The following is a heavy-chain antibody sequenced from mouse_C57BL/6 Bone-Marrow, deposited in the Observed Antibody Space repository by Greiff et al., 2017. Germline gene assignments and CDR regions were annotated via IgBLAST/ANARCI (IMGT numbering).Heavy chain of an antibody. CDR2: INSDGGST. CDR1: EYEFPSHD. D-gene: IGHD2-12*01. V-gene: IGHV5-2*03. CDR3: ARRLRRGVVYFDY. J-gene: IGHJ2*01. Sequence: EVKLVESGGGLVQPGESLKLSCESNEYEFPSHDMSWVRKTPEKRLELVAAINSDGGSTYYPDSMERRFIISRDNTKKTLYLQMSSLRSEDTALYYCARRLRRGVVYFDYWGQGTTLTVSS.